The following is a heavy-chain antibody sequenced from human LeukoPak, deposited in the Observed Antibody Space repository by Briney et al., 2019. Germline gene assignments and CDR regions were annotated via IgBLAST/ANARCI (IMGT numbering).Heavy chain of an antibody. V-gene: IGHV4-59*01. Sequence: SETLSLTCTVSGGTISSYYWNWIRQPPGKGLEWIGYIYYSGSTNYNPSLKSRVTISVDTSKSQFSLKLSSVTAADTAVYYCARLGGYGYFDYWGQGTLVTVSS. CDR2: IYYSGST. CDR1: GGTISSYY. CDR3: ARLGGYGYFDY. D-gene: IGHD5-12*01. J-gene: IGHJ4*02.